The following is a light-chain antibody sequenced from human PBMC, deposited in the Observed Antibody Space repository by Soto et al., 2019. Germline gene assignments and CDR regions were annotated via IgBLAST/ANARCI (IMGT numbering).Light chain of an antibody. J-gene: IGKJ5*01. CDR3: QQRSNWPPIT. Sequence: EIVLTQSPATLSLSPGERATLSCRASQSISSYLGWDQQKPGQAPRLLIYDASNRATGIPARFSGSGSGTDFTLTISNLEPEYFAVYYCQQRSNWPPITFGQGTRLEIK. CDR2: DAS. V-gene: IGKV3-11*01. CDR1: QSISSY.